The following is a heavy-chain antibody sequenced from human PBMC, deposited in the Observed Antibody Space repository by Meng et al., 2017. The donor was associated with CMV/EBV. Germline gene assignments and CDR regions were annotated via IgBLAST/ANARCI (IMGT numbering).Heavy chain of an antibody. CDR2: ISAYNGNT. CDR3: ASGGSIAVADHAEYFQH. D-gene: IGHD6-19*01. CDR1: GYTFTSYG. J-gene: IGHJ1*01. V-gene: IGHV1-18*01. Sequence: QFQLVQPGAELKKPGASVKVSCQASGYTFTSYGISWVRQATGQGLEWMGWISAYNGNTNYAQKLQGRVTMTTDTSTSTAYMELRSLRSDDTAVYYCASGGSIAVADHAEYFQHWGPGTMVTVS.